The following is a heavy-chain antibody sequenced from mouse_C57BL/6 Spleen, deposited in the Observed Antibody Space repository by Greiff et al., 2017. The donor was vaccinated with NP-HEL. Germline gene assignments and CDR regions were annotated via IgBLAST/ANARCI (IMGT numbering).Heavy chain of an antibody. V-gene: IGHV5-4*01. CDR1: GFTFSSYA. Sequence: EVKLMESGGGLVKPGGSLKLSCAASGFTFSSYAMSWVRQTPEKRLEWVATISDGGSYTYYPDNVKGRFTISRDNAKNNLYLQMSHLKSEDTAMYYCARDGGNFYYFDYWGQGTTLTVSS. D-gene: IGHD2-1*01. CDR2: ISDGGSYT. CDR3: ARDGGNFYYFDY. J-gene: IGHJ2*01.